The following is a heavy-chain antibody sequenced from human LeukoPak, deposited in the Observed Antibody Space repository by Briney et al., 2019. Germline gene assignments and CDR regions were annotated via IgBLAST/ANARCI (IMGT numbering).Heavy chain of an antibody. J-gene: IGHJ4*02. CDR3: VKDRTGTYTLDY. CDR1: GFTFSNYA. Sequence: PGRSLRLSCAAPGFTFSNYAIHWGRQAPGKGLGWVAFISDDGSRQHYADSVKGRFTISRDNSKNTLNLQMNSLRAEDTAVYYCVKDRTGTYTLDYWGQGTLVTVSS. D-gene: IGHD3-10*01. CDR2: ISDDGSRQ. V-gene: IGHV3-30-3*01.